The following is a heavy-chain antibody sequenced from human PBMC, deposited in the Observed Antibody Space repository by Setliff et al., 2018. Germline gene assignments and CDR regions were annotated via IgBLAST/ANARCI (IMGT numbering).Heavy chain of an antibody. J-gene: IGHJ5*02. CDR3: ARDQGGCSGGSCYFWFDP. D-gene: IGHD2-15*01. V-gene: IGHV1-45*02. CDR2: ITPFNGNT. Sequence: SVKVSCKASGYTFTYRYLHWVRQAPGQALEWMGWITPFNGNTNYAQKFQGRVTMTRDTSISIAYMELSRLRSDDTAVYYCARDQGGCSGGSCYFWFDPWGQGTLVTVSS. CDR1: GYTFTYRY.